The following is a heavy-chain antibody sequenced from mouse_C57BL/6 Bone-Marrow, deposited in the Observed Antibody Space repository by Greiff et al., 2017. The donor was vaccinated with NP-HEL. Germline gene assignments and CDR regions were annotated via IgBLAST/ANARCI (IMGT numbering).Heavy chain of an antibody. CDR3: ASWGTVVDYAMDY. CDR1: GYTFTSYG. Sequence: QVHVKQSGAELARPGASVKLSCKASGYTFTSYGISWVKQRTGQGLEWIGEIYPRSGNNYYNEKFKGKATLTADKSSSTAYMELRSLTSEDSAVYFCASWGTVVDYAMDYWGQGTSVTVSS. V-gene: IGHV1-81*01. CDR2: IYPRSGNN. D-gene: IGHD1-1*01. J-gene: IGHJ4*01.